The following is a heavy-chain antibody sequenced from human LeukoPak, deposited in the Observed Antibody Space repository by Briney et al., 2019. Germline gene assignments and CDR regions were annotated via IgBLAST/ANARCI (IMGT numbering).Heavy chain of an antibody. CDR3: ASGRTDIVVVPATLRNYYFDY. CDR1: GGTFTSYD. CDR2: IMPISGTA. Sequence: ASVKVSCKASGGTFTSYDISWVRQAPGQGLEWMGGIMPISGTANYAQKFQGRVTITADKPTSTAYMELSSLRSEDTAVYYCASGRTDIVVVPATLRNYYFDYWGQGTLVTVSS. D-gene: IGHD2-2*01. V-gene: IGHV1-69*06. J-gene: IGHJ4*02.